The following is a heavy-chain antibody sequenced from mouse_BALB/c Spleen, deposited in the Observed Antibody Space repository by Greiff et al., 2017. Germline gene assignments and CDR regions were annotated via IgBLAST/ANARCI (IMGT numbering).Heavy chain of an antibody. CDR3: ARSGYGNYAFDY. CDR2: ILPGSGST. J-gene: IGHJ2*01. CDR1: GYTFSSYW. Sequence: QVHVKQSGAELMKPGASVKISCKATGYTFSSYWIEWVKQRPGHGLEWIGEILPGSGSTNYNEKFKGKATFTADTSSNTAYMQLSSLTSEDSAIYYCARSGYGNYAFDYWGQGTTLTVSS. V-gene: IGHV1-9*01. D-gene: IGHD2-10*02.